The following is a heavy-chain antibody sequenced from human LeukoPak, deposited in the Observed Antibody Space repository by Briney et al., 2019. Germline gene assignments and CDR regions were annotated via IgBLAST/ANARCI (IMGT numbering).Heavy chain of an antibody. D-gene: IGHD5-18*01. Sequence: SETLSLTCTVSGGSISSYYWSWIRQPPGKGLEWIGYIYCSGSTNYNPSLKSRVTISVDTSKNQFSLKLSSVTAADTAVYYCARSSMVIDAFDIWGQGTMVTVSS. V-gene: IGHV4-59*01. J-gene: IGHJ3*02. CDR2: IYCSGST. CDR3: ARSSMVIDAFDI. CDR1: GGSISSYY.